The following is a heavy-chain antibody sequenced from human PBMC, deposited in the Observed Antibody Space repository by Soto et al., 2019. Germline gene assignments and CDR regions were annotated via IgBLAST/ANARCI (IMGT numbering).Heavy chain of an antibody. CDR2: TYYRSKWYN. Sequence: SQTLSLTCAISGDSVSSNSAAWNWIRQSPSRGLEWLGRTYYRSKWYNDYAVSVKSRITINPDTSKNQFSLQLNSVTPEDTAVYYCARDVAVARGTPNIPYYYYYGMDVWGQGTTVTV. V-gene: IGHV6-1*01. D-gene: IGHD6-19*01. J-gene: IGHJ6*02. CDR3: ARDVAVARGTPNIPYYYYYGMDV. CDR1: GDSVSSNSAA.